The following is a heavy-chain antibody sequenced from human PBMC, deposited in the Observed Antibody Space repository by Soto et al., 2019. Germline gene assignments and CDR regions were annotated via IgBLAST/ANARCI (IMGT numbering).Heavy chain of an antibody. CDR1: GFTVSSKY. V-gene: IGHV3-53*01. CDR2: IYGGGTT. D-gene: IGHD6-19*01. CDR3: VQTTGWPGFDF. J-gene: IGHJ4*02. Sequence: EVQLVESGGGLIQPGGSLRLSCAASGFTVSSKYMTWVRQAPGKGLEWVSVIYGGGTTYYADSVKGRFTISRDYSKNTLYLQMTSLRAEDTAVYYCVQTTGWPGFDFWGQGTLVTVSS.